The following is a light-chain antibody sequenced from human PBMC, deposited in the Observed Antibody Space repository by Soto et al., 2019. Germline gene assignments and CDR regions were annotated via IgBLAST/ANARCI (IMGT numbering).Light chain of an antibody. J-gene: IGKJ5*01. CDR1: QSARTF. CDR2: DAS. Sequence: DIVLTQSPATLSLSPGERVTLSCRASQSARTFLAWYQQKPGQAPRLLIYDASNRATGIPARFSGSGSRTDFTLTISSLEPEDFAVYYCQQRSNWPITFGQGTRLEIK. CDR3: QQRSNWPIT. V-gene: IGKV3-11*01.